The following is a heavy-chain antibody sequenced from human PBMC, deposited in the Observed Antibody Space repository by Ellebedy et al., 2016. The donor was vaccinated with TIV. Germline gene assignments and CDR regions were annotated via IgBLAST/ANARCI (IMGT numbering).Heavy chain of an antibody. CDR3: AKELYAGAHYCSDY. Sequence: GESLKISCAASGFTFSTYAMHWVRQAPGKGLEWVAVISNDGNKKYYADSVKGRFTISRDNSTNTLSLQMNSLRPDDTSVYFCAKELYAGAHYCSDYWGQGTLVTVSS. CDR1: GFTFSTYA. J-gene: IGHJ4*02. V-gene: IGHV3-30-3*01. CDR2: ISNDGNKK. D-gene: IGHD2-15*01.